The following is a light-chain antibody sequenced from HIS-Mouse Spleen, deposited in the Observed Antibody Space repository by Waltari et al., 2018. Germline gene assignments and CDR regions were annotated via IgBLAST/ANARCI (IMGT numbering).Light chain of an antibody. V-gene: IGLV1-47*01. J-gene: IGLJ2*01. Sequence: QSVLTQPPSASGTPGQRVTISCSGSSSNLGMNYVYWSQQLPGTAPKLLIYRNNQRPSGVPDRFSGSKSGTSASRAISGLRSEDEADYYCAAWDDSLSGHVVFGGGTKLTVL. CDR2: RNN. CDR3: AAWDDSLSGHVV. CDR1: SSNLGMNY.